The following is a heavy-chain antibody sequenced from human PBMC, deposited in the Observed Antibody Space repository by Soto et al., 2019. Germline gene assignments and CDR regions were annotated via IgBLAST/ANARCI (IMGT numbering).Heavy chain of an antibody. CDR1: GGSFSGYY. CDR2: INHSGST. V-gene: IGHV4-34*01. Sequence: SETLSLTCAVYGGSFSGYYWSWIRQPPGKGLEWIGEINHSGSTNYNPSLKSRVTISVDTSKNQFSLKLSSVTAADTAVYYCARGIVLMVYAQLEYWGQGTLVTVSS. CDR3: ARGIVLMVYAQLEY. J-gene: IGHJ4*02. D-gene: IGHD2-8*01.